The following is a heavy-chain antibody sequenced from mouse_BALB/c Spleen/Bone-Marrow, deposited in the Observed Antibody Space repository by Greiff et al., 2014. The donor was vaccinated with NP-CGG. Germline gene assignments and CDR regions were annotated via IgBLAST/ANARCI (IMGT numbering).Heavy chain of an antibody. J-gene: IGHJ3*01. CDR1: GYSFTGYT. Sequence: VQLQQSGPEVVKPGASMKMSCKASGYSFTGYTMSWVKQSHGKNLEWIGLINPYNGGTHYNQKFKGKATLTVDKSSSTAYMELLSLTSEDSAVYYCAREGDYDYAWFAYWGQGTLITVSA. V-gene: IGHV1-37*01. D-gene: IGHD2-4*01. CDR2: INPYNGGT. CDR3: AREGDYDYAWFAY.